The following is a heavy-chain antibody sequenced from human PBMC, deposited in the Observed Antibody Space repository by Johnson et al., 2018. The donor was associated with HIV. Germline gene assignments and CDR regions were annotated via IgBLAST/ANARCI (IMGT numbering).Heavy chain of an antibody. Sequence: VQLVESGGGLVQPGGSLRLSCAASGFTFGSYWMSWVRQAPGKGLEWVANIKQEGSDKYYADSVKGRFTISRDNAKNSLYLQMNSLTAEDTALYYCARLRDGYNFDAFDIWGQGTMVTVSS. CDR2: IKQEGSDK. V-gene: IGHV3-7*02. D-gene: IGHD5-24*01. CDR1: GFTFGSYW. J-gene: IGHJ3*02. CDR3: ARLRDGYNFDAFDI.